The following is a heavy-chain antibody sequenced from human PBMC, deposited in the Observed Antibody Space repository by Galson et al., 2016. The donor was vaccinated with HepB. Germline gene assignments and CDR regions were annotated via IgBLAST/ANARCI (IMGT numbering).Heavy chain of an antibody. CDR3: AKDRSGSSAWYDN. D-gene: IGHD6-19*01. CDR1: GFIFSNYG. CDR2: ISGGGGTI. Sequence: LSCAASGFIFSNYGMGWVRQAPGKGLEWVSVISGGGGTIYYTDSVKGRFTISRDNSKNTLYLQMNSLRAEDTAVYYCAKDRSGSSAWYDNWGQGTLVTVSS. J-gene: IGHJ4*02. V-gene: IGHV3-23*01.